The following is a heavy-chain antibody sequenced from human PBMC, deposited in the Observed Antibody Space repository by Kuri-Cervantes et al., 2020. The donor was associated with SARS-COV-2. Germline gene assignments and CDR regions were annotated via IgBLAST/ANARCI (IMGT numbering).Heavy chain of an antibody. CDR2: IYYSGST. J-gene: IGHJ6*02. Sequence: SETLSLTCTVSGGSISSYYWSWIRQPPGKGLEWIGYIYYSGSTNYNPSLKSRVTVSVDTSKNQFSLKLSSVTAADTAVYYCASSSDYYYGMDVWGQGTTVTVSS. D-gene: IGHD6-13*01. V-gene: IGHV4-59*08. CDR3: ASSSDYYYGMDV. CDR1: GGSISSYY.